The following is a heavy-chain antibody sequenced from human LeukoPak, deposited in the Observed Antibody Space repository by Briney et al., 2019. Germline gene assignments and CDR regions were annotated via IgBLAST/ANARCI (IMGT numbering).Heavy chain of an antibody. Sequence: SETLSLTCTVSGGSISSGDYYWSWIRQPPGTCLEWIGYIYYSGSTYYNPSLKSRVTISVDTSKNQFSLKLSSVTAADTAVYYCARGVPMVRGVTYFDYWGQGTLVTVSS. CDR1: GGSISSGDYY. V-gene: IGHV4-30-4*01. J-gene: IGHJ4*02. CDR2: IYYSGST. D-gene: IGHD3-10*01. CDR3: ARGVPMVRGVTYFDY.